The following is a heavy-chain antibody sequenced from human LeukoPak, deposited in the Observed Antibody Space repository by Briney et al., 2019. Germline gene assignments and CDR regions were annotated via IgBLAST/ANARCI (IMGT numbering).Heavy chain of an antibody. Sequence: GASVKVSCKASGYTFTGYYMHWVRQAPGQGLEWMGWINPNSGGTNYAQKFQGRVTMTRDTSISTAYMELSRLRSDDTAVYYCARVISSSSDGMDVWGQGTLVTVSS. CDR2: INPNSGGT. CDR3: ARVISSSSDGMDV. D-gene: IGHD6-6*01. CDR1: GYTFTGYY. V-gene: IGHV1-2*02. J-gene: IGHJ6*02.